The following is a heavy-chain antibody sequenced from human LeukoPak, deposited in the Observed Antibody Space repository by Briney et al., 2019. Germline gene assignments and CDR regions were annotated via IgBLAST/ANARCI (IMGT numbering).Heavy chain of an antibody. Sequence: GRSLRLSCAASGFTFSSYAMHWVRQAPGKGLEWVAVISYDGSNKYYADSVKGRFTTSRDNSKNTLYLQMNSLRAEDTAVYYCARDQSRWAQVGATSYWGQGTLVTVSS. J-gene: IGHJ4*02. V-gene: IGHV3-30-3*01. D-gene: IGHD1-26*01. CDR3: ARDQSRWAQVGATSY. CDR1: GFTFSSYA. CDR2: ISYDGSNK.